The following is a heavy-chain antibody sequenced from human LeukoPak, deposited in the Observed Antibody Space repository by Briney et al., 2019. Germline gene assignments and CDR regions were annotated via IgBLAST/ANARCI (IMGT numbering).Heavy chain of an antibody. J-gene: IGHJ4*02. Sequence: GGSLRLSCAASGFTFSSYAMSWVRQAPGKGLEWVSAISGGGGSTYYADSVKGRFTISRDNSKNTLYLRMNSLRAEDTAVYYCAKGGAAAGTVYFDYWGQGTLVTVSS. CDR2: ISGGGGST. D-gene: IGHD6-13*01. CDR1: GFTFSSYA. CDR3: AKGGAAAGTVYFDY. V-gene: IGHV3-23*01.